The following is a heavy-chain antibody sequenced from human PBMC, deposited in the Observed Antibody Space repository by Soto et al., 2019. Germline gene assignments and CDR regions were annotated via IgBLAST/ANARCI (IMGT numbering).Heavy chain of an antibody. CDR1: GFTFSNYW. CDR3: TRDPYCRSADCHNWFDL. D-gene: IGHD2-2*01. V-gene: IGHV3-74*01. J-gene: IGHJ5*02. CDR2: INSDESTT. Sequence: EVQLVESGGGVVQPGGSLRLSCIASGFTFSNYWMHWVRQAPGKGLVWVSRINSDESTTSYADSVKGRFTISRDSAKNTLYLQINSLRAEDTAVYYCTRDPYCRSADCHNWFDLWGQGTLVTVSS.